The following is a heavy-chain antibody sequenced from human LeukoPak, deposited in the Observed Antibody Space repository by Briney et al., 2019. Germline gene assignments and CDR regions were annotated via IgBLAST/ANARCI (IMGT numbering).Heavy chain of an antibody. V-gene: IGHV4-59*08. CDR1: GGSISSYY. Sequence: PSETLSLTCTVSGGSISSYYWSWIRQPPGKGLEWIGYIYYSGSTNYNPSLKSRVTISVDTSKNQFSLKLSSVTAADTAVYYCARGLYCSSTSCYGCYFDYWGQGTLVTVSS. J-gene: IGHJ4*02. CDR3: ARGLYCSSTSCYGCYFDY. CDR2: IYYSGST. D-gene: IGHD2-2*01.